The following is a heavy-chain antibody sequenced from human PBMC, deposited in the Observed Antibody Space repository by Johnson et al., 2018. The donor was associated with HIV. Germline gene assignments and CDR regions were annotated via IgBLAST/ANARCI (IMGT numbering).Heavy chain of an antibody. CDR3: AKCIWGSSLIDAFDI. Sequence: QMQLVESGGGVVQPERSLRLSCAASGFTFSSSGMLWVRQAPGKGLEWVAVIWYDGTNEYSADSVKGRFTISRDNSKNTLYLQMNSLRAEDAAVYYCAKCIWGSSLIDAFDIWGQGTMVTVSS. J-gene: IGHJ3*02. D-gene: IGHD6-13*01. V-gene: IGHV3-33*06. CDR2: IWYDGTNE. CDR1: GFTFSSSG.